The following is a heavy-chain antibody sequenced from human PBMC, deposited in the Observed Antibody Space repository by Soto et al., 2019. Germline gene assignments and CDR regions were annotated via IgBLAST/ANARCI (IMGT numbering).Heavy chain of an antibody. CDR2: ISSSSSYI. Sequence: GGSLRLSCAASGFTFSSYSMNWVRQAPGKGLEWVSSISSSSSYIYYADSVKGRFTISRDNAKNSLYLQMNSLRAEDTAVYYCARDLRGYSYGHFDYWGQGTLVTVSS. V-gene: IGHV3-21*01. J-gene: IGHJ4*02. CDR1: GFTFSSYS. CDR3: ARDLRGYSYGHFDY. D-gene: IGHD5-18*01.